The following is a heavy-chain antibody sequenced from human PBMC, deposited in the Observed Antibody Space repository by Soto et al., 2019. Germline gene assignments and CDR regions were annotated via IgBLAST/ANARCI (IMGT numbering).Heavy chain of an antibody. CDR3: ASNTYDILTDFDHLTAFDI. CDR2: IYTSGST. J-gene: IGHJ3*02. CDR1: GVSISSYY. V-gene: IGHV4-4*07. D-gene: IGHD3-9*01. Sequence: QVQLQESGPGLVKSSETLSLTCTVSGVSISSYYWSWLRQSAGKGLEWIGRIYTSGSTNYNPSLKSRLTMSVDTSKNQFSLKLNSVTAADTAVYYCASNTYDILTDFDHLTAFDIWGQGTLVTVSS.